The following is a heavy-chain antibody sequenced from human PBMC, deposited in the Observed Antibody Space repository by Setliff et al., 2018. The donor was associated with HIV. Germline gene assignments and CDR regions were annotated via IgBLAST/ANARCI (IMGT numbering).Heavy chain of an antibody. CDR1: GGSFSGFY. V-gene: IGHV4-34*01. CDR2: INYSRVT. D-gene: IGHD3-10*01. CDR3: ARRRGPMVRGVDPSPSYYLDY. J-gene: IGHJ4*02. Sequence: SETLSLTCAVYGGSFSGFYWSWIRQTPGRGLEWIGEINYSRVTNYNPSLKSRVTISVDTSKNQFSLRMTSVRAGDTAVYYCARRRGPMVRGVDPSPSYYLDYWGQGTRVTVSS.